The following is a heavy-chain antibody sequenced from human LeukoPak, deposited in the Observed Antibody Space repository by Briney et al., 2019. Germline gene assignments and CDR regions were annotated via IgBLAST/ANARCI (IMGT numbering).Heavy chain of an antibody. CDR3: ARFKWDSSGYYSDY. D-gene: IGHD3-22*01. CDR1: GYTFTSYG. Sequence: ASVKVSCKASGYTFTSYGITWVRQAPGQGLEWMGWISAFNANTNYAQKLQGRVTMTTDTSTSTAYMELRSLRSDDTPMYYCARFKWDSSGYYSDYWGQGTLVTVSS. J-gene: IGHJ4*02. V-gene: IGHV1-18*01. CDR2: ISAFNANT.